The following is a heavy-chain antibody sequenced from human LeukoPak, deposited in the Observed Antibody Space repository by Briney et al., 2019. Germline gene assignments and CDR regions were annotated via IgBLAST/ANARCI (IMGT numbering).Heavy chain of an antibody. V-gene: IGHV5-51*01. CDR1: GYTFTNYW. D-gene: IGHD6-13*01. J-gene: IGHJ4*02. CDR3: ARHSSGYSGSQSDY. Sequence: PGESLKISCKGSGYTFTNYWIVWVRQLPGKGLEWMGIIYPGDSDTRYSPSFQGQVTISADKSISTAYLQWSSLRASDTAMYYCARHSSGYSGSQSDYWGQGTLVTVSS. CDR2: IYPGDSDT.